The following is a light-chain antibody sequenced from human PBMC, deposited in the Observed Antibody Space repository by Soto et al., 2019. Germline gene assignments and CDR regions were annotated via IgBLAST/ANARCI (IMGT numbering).Light chain of an antibody. CDR1: QSISSN. CDR3: QQYNNWPFT. J-gene: IGKJ3*01. CDR2: GAS. V-gene: IGKV3-15*01. Sequence: EIVMTQSPATLSVSPGERATLSCRASQSISSNLAWYQQKPGQAPMLLIYGASTMATGILATFSGSGSETEFTLTISSLQSEDFAVSYCQQYNNWPFTFGPGTKVDIK.